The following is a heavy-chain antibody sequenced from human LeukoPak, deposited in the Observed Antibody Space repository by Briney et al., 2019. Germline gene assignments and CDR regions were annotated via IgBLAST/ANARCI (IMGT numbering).Heavy chain of an antibody. CDR3: ARREDFDY. J-gene: IGHJ4*02. CDR1: AGSIISSSKF. Sequence: SETLSLTCTVSAGSIISSSKFWGWIRQSPGKGLEWIGSIYYSGSTYYNPSLKSRVTILVDTSKNQFSLKLSSVTAADTAVYYCARREDFDYWGQGTLVTVSS. V-gene: IGHV4-39*07. CDR2: IYYSGST.